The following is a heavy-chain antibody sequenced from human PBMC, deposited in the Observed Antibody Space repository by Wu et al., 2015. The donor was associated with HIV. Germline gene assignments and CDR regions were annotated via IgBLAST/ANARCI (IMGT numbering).Heavy chain of an antibody. J-gene: IGHJ4*02. D-gene: IGHD4-11*01. CDR1: GGIFNNYA. V-gene: IGHV1-2*02. CDR3: TRGTRNYLFDY. Sequence: QVRLVQSGTEVKKPGSSVKVSCKTSGGIFNNYAFNWVRQAPGQGLEWMGWINVNSGDSNYARKFRGRLTVTRDTSINTVYMDLSSLKSDDSAIYYCTRGTRNYLFDYWGQGALVTVSS. CDR2: INVNSGDS.